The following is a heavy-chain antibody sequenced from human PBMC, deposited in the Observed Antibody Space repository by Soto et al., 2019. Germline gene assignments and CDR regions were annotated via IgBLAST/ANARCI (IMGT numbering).Heavy chain of an antibody. J-gene: IGHJ6*03. V-gene: IGHV5-51*01. CDR3: ARNTRYGSGEDGYYYMDV. Sequence: PGESLKISCKGSGYSFTSYWIGWVRQMPGKGLEWMGIIYPGDSDTRYSPSFQGQVTISADKSISTAYLQWSSLKASDTAMYYCARNTRYGSGEDGYYYMDVWGKGTTVTVSS. CDR2: IYPGDSDT. CDR1: GYSFTSYW. D-gene: IGHD3-10*01.